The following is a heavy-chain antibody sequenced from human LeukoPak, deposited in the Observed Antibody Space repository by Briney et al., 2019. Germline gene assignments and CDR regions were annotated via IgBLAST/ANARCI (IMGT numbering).Heavy chain of an antibody. Sequence: SVKVSCKASGGTFSSYAISWVRQAPGQGLEWMGGIIPIFGTANYAQIFRGRVTITTDESTRTAYMELSGLRSEDTAVYYCARVADDSSGYYYFDYWGQGTLVTVSS. CDR1: GGTFSSYA. CDR3: ARVADDSSGYYYFDY. D-gene: IGHD3-22*01. J-gene: IGHJ4*02. CDR2: IIPIFGTA. V-gene: IGHV1-69*05.